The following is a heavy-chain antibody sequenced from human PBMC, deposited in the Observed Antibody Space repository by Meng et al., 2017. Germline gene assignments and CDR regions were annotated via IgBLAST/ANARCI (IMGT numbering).Heavy chain of an antibody. CDR2: ISGSGGST. V-gene: IGHV3-23*01. CDR1: GFTFSSYA. J-gene: IGHJ5*02. D-gene: IGHD4-17*01. CDR3: AKDSGDYAVSWFDP. Sequence: GESLKISCAASGFTFSSYAMSWVRQAPGKGLEWVSAISGSGGSTYYADSVKGRFTISRDNYKNTLYLQMNSLRAEDTAVYYCAKDSGDYAVSWFDPWGQGTLVTVSS.